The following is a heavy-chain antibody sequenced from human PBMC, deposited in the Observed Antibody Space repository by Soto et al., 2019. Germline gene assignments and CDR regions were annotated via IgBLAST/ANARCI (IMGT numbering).Heavy chain of an antibody. CDR1: GYTFTSYG. D-gene: IGHD6-19*01. CDR3: ARCPKRYSSGWYEIFYYFDY. Sequence: ASVKVSCKASGYTFTSYGISWVRQAPGQGLEWMGWISAYNGNTNYAQKIQGRVTMTTDTSTSTAYMELRSLRSDDTAVYYCARCPKRYSSGWYEIFYYFDYWGQGTLVTVS. CDR2: ISAYNGNT. J-gene: IGHJ4*02. V-gene: IGHV1-18*01.